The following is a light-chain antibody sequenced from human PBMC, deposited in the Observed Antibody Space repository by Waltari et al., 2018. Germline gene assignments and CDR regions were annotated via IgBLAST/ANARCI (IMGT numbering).Light chain of an antibody. CDR1: QSVRSNY. CDR2: GAS. V-gene: IGKV3-20*01. J-gene: IGKJ5*01. Sequence: EIVLTQSPGTLSLSPGERATLSCRASQSVRSNYLAWYQQKPGQAPRLPIFGASSRATGVPDRFSGSGSATDFTLTISRLEPEDFAVFYCQQYGSSSPITFGQGTRLEIK. CDR3: QQYGSSSPIT.